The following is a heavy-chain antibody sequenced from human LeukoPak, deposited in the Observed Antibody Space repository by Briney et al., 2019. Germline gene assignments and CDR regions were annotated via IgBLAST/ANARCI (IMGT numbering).Heavy chain of an antibody. J-gene: IGHJ4*02. V-gene: IGHV3-20*04. Sequence: GGSLRLSCAASGFTFDDYGMSWVRQAPGKGLEWVSGINRNGGSTGYADSVKGRFTISRDNAKNSLYLQMNSLRAEDTALYYCARAEGNYYDSSTGDYWGQGTLVTVSS. D-gene: IGHD3-22*01. CDR2: INRNGGST. CDR3: ARAEGNYYDSSTGDY. CDR1: GFTFDDYG.